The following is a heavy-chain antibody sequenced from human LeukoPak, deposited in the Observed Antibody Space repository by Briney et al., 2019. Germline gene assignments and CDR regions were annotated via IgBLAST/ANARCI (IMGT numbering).Heavy chain of an antibody. J-gene: IGHJ4*02. CDR1: GYTFTGYY. CDR3: AREEGMRGYDFWSGEPGDY. D-gene: IGHD3-3*01. Sequence: ASVKVSCKASGYTFTGYYMHWVRQAPGQGLEWMGWINPNSGGTNYAQKFQGRVTMTRDTSISTAYMELSRLRSDDTAVYYCAREEGMRGYDFWSGEPGDYWGQGTLVTVSS. CDR2: INPNSGGT. V-gene: IGHV1-2*02.